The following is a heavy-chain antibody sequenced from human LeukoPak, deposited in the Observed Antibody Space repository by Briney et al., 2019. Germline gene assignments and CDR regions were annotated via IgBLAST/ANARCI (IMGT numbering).Heavy chain of an antibody. CDR3: TRMTCSSTSCYQDAFDI. Sequence: GGSLRLSCTASGLTFGDYAMSWVRQAPGKGLEWVGFIRSKAYGGTTEYAASVKGRFTISRDDSKSIAYLQMNSLKTEDTAVYYCTRMTCSSTSCYQDAFDIWGQGTMVTVSP. V-gene: IGHV3-49*04. CDR1: GLTFGDYA. D-gene: IGHD2-2*01. CDR2: IRSKAYGGTT. J-gene: IGHJ3*02.